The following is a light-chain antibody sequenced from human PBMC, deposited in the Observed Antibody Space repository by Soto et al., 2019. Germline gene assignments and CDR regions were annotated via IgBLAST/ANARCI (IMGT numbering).Light chain of an antibody. CDR1: QSVSNNY. J-gene: IGKJ2*01. CDR3: HQYGSSPPYT. V-gene: IGKV3-20*01. Sequence: EVVLTQSPGTLSLSPGESATLSCRASQSVSNNYFAWYQQKPGQAPSLLIFGSSDRATGIPDRFSGSGSGIDFTLTISRLEPEDFAVYYCHQYGSSPPYTFGQVTKLEIK. CDR2: GSS.